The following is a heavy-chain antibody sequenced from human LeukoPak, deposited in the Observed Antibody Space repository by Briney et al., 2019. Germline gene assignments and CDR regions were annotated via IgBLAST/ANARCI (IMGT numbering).Heavy chain of an antibody. CDR1: GFTFSSYW. Sequence: GGSLRLSCAASGFTFSSYWMHWVRQAPGKGLVWVSRINSDGSSTSYADSVKGRFTISRDNAKNTLYLQMNSLRAEGTAIYYCARKPLSGGYGGTIDYWGQGTLVTVSS. J-gene: IGHJ4*02. V-gene: IGHV3-74*01. CDR2: INSDGSST. CDR3: ARKPLSGGYGGTIDY. D-gene: IGHD5-12*01.